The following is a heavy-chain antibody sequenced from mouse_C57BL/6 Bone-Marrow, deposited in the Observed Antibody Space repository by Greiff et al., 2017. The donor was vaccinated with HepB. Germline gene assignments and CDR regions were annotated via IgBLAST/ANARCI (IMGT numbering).Heavy chain of an antibody. V-gene: IGHV2-9-1*01. CDR3: ATITTVGSY. CDR2: IWNGGGT. J-gene: IGHJ2*01. Sequence: VQGVESGPGLVAPSQSLSITCTVSGFSFTSYAISWVRQPPGKGLEWLGVIWNGGGTHYNSALKSRLSISKDNSKSRVYLKMNSLQADDTARYYCATITTVGSYWGQGTTLTVSS. CDR1: GFSFTSYA. D-gene: IGHD1-1*01.